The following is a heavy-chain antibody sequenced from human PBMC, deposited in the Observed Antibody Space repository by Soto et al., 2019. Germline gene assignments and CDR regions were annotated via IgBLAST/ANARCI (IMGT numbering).Heavy chain of an antibody. D-gene: IGHD3-22*01. J-gene: IGHJ4*02. Sequence: EVQLVESGGGLVKPGGSLRLSCAASGFTFSSYSMNWVRQAPGKGLEWVSSISSSSSYIYYPDSVKGRFTISRDNAKNSLYLQMNSLRAEDTAVYYCAMPPYYYDTSGLAYWGQGTLVTVSS. CDR2: ISSSSSYI. CDR1: GFTFSSYS. V-gene: IGHV3-21*01. CDR3: AMPPYYYDTSGLAY.